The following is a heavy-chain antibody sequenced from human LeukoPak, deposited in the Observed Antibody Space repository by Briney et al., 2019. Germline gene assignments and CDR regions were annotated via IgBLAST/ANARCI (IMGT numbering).Heavy chain of an antibody. CDR2: IYYSGST. D-gene: IGHD6-19*01. CDR3: ARAAVAGTAGVGRYYYYGMDV. CDR1: GGSISSYY. Sequence: SETLSLTCTVSGGSISSYYWSWIRQPPGKGLEWIGYIYYSGSTNYNPSLKSRVTISVDTSKNQFSLKLISVTAADTAVYYCARAAVAGTAGVGRYYYYGMDVWGQGTTVTVSS. V-gene: IGHV4-59*01. J-gene: IGHJ6*02.